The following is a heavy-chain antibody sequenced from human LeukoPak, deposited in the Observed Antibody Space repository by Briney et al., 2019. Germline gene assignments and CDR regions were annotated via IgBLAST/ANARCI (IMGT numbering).Heavy chain of an antibody. J-gene: IGHJ4*02. CDR3: ARVRIAVAGTGFYFDY. V-gene: IGHV1-18*01. Sequence: ASVRVSCKASGYTFTSYGISWVRQAPGQGLEWMGWISAYNGNTNYAQKLQGRVTMTTDTSTSTAYMELRSLRSDDTAVYYCARVRIAVAGTGFYFDYWGQGTLVTVSS. D-gene: IGHD6-19*01. CDR2: ISAYNGNT. CDR1: GYTFTSYG.